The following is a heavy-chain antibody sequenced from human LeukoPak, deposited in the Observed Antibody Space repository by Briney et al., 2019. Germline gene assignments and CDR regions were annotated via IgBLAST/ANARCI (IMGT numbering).Heavy chain of an antibody. Sequence: ASVKVSCKASGYTFTGYYTHWVRQAPGQGLEWMGWINPNSGGTNYAQKFQGRVTMTRDTSISTAYMELSRLRSDDTAVYYCARGGRRDGYNSYYFDYWGQGTLVTVSS. V-gene: IGHV1-2*02. CDR1: GYTFTGYY. CDR3: ARGGRRDGYNSYYFDY. D-gene: IGHD5-24*01. J-gene: IGHJ4*02. CDR2: INPNSGGT.